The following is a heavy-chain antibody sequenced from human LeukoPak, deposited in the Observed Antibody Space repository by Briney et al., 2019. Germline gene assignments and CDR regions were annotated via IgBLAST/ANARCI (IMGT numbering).Heavy chain of an antibody. Sequence: ASVKVSCXASGGTFSSYAISWVRQAPGQGLEWMGGIIPIFGTANYAQKFQGRVTITADESTSTAYMELSSLRSEDTAVYYCARDPHARDSSGYYGWGQGTLVTVSS. D-gene: IGHD3-22*01. CDR2: IIPIFGTA. J-gene: IGHJ4*02. V-gene: IGHV1-69*13. CDR1: GGTFSSYA. CDR3: ARDPHARDSSGYYG.